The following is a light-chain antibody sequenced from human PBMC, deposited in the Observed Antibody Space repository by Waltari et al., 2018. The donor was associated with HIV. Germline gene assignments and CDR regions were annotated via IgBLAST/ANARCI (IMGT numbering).Light chain of an antibody. Sequence: DIQLTQSPSSLSASVGDRVTIACRASQTISTYLNWYQQKPGKAPKLLISAASSLQSGVSSRFSGSASGTDFTLTINSLQPEDYATYYCQQSYSSPLTFGPGTKVDIK. CDR3: QQSYSSPLT. J-gene: IGKJ3*01. CDR2: AAS. V-gene: IGKV1-39*01. CDR1: QTISTY.